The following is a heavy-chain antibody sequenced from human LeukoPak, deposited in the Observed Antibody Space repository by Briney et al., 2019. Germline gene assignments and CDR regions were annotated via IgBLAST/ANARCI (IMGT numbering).Heavy chain of an antibody. Sequence: GGSLRLSCAASEFSVGSNYMTWVRQAPGKGLEWVLLIYSGGSTYYADSVKGRFTISRDNSKNTLYLQMNSLRAEDTAVYYCARRRSDYVWGSYRETEAFDIWGQGTMVTVSS. CDR1: EFSVGSNY. CDR2: IYSGGST. D-gene: IGHD3-16*02. CDR3: ARRRSDYVWGSYRETEAFDI. J-gene: IGHJ3*02. V-gene: IGHV3-66*01.